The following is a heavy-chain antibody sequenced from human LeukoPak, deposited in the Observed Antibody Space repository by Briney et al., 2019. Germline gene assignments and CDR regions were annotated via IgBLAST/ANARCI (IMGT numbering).Heavy chain of an antibody. V-gene: IGHV4-4*07. CDR1: GGSTSSYY. CDR2: IYTGGST. D-gene: IGHD5/OR15-5a*01. Sequence: SEPLSLTCTVSGGSTSSYYWGWIRQPAGKGLEWIGRIYTGGSTNYNPSLKSRVTMSVDTSKNQFSLKLSSVTAADTAVYYCARDAGLNYYYYMDVWGKGTTITVSS. J-gene: IGHJ6*03. CDR3: ARDAGLNYYYYMDV.